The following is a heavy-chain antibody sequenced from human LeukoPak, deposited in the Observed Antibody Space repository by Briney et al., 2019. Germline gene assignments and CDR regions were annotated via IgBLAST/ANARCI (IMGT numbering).Heavy chain of an antibody. Sequence: ASVKVSCKTSGYTFTSYYMHWVRQAPGQGLEWMGIINPSGGSTTSAQKFQGRVTMTRDTSTSTVYVELSSLRSEDTALYYCARVHTSGWYGGPLDYWGQGTLVTVSS. V-gene: IGHV1-46*01. D-gene: IGHD6-19*01. CDR2: INPSGGST. J-gene: IGHJ4*02. CDR3: ARVHTSGWYGGPLDY. CDR1: GYTFTSYY.